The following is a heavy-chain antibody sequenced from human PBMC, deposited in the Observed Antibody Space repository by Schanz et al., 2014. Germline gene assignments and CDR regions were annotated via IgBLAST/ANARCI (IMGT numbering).Heavy chain of an antibody. V-gene: IGHV1-69*04. CDR3: AGVTATGPFDY. CDR1: GGPFNRYS. Sequence: QVQLVQSGAEVKKPGSSVKVSCRASGGPFNRYSITWVRQAPGQGLEWMGRIVPILPIPNYAQKFQGRVSITADKSTNTAYMELSSLRSDDSAVYFCAGVTATGPFDYWGQGTPVTVSS. D-gene: IGHD2-21*02. J-gene: IGHJ4*02. CDR2: IVPILPIP.